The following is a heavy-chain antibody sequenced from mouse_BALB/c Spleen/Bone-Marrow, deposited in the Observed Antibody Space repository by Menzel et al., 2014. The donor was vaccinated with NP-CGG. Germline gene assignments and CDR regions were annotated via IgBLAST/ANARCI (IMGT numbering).Heavy chain of an antibody. V-gene: IGHV1-9*01. CDR1: GYTFSSYW. CDR2: ILPESGST. J-gene: IGHJ2*01. CDR3: ARTPGVLYFFDY. Sequence: VKLMESGAELMKPGASVKISCKSSGYTFSSYWIEWVKQRPGHGLEWIGEILPESGSTNYNEKFRGKATFTADTSSNTAYMQLSSLTSEDSAVYYCARTPGVLYFFDYWGQGTTLTVSP.